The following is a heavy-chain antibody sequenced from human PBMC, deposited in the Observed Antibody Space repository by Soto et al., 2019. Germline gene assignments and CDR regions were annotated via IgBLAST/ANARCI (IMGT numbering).Heavy chain of an antibody. CDR1: SGSISSTIYS. CDR3: ARHASIAVAGTRYYYGMDV. J-gene: IGHJ6*02. V-gene: IGHV4-39*01. Sequence: SETLSLTCTVSSGSISSTIYSWDWIRHPPGKGLEWIGSIFYSGSTYYNPSLKSRVTISVDTSKNQFSLTLTSVTAADTAVYYCARHASIAVAGTRYYYGMDVWGQGTTVTVSS. D-gene: IGHD6-19*01. CDR2: IFYSGST.